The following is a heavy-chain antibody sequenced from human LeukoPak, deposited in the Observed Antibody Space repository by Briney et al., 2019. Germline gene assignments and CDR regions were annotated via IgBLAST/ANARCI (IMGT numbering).Heavy chain of an antibody. V-gene: IGHV3-23*01. CDR1: GFTFSTYA. CDR3: ARAFRVDYGDVKFDY. J-gene: IGHJ4*02. D-gene: IGHD4-17*01. CDR2: ISGSGSST. Sequence: GGSLRLSCAASGFTFSTYAMNWVRQAPGKGLDWVSGISGSGSSTYYADSVKGRFTISRDNSKNTLYLQMNSLRAEDTAVYYCARAFRVDYGDVKFDYWGQGTLVTVSS.